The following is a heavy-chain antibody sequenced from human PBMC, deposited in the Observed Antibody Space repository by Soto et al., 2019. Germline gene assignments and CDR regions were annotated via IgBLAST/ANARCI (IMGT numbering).Heavy chain of an antibody. CDR2: IIPIFGTA. D-gene: IGHD5-18*01. Sequence: QVQLVQSGAEVKKPGSSVKVSCKASGGTFSSYAISWVRQAPGQGLEWMGGIIPIFGTANYAQKFQGRVTXTADESTRXXXXXXXXXXXXXXAVYYCARVFVDTANAFDIWGQGTMVTVSS. V-gene: IGHV1-69*01. CDR1: GGTFSSYA. J-gene: IGHJ3*02. CDR3: ARVFVDTANAFDI.